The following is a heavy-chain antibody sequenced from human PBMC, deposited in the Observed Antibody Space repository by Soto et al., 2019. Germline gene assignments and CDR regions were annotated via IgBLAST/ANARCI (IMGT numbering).Heavy chain of an antibody. Sequence: QVRLLPSGAEAKYPGSSVKVSCKASGGSFRRFPLRWVRQAPGQGLEWLGRIIPPLGVPNYAHTFRDTGTVTADKSTSTAYVELSSLTSDDTAVYYCARGGSMGRRPGIDDWGQGALVTVSS. V-gene: IGHV1-69*02. CDR2: IIPPLGVP. CDR1: GGSFRRFP. D-gene: IGHD2-15*01. J-gene: IGHJ4*02. CDR3: ARGGSMGRRPGIDD.